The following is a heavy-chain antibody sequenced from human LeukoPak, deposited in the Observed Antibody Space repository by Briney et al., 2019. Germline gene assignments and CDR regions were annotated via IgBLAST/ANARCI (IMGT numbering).Heavy chain of an antibody. CDR3: AKDRAAHYDFWSGYQMDV. D-gene: IGHD3-3*01. CDR1: GFTFSSYW. CDR2: IKQDGSEK. J-gene: IGHJ6*02. Sequence: GGSLRLSCVASGFTFSSYWMSWVRQAPGKGLEWVANIKQDGSEKYYVDSVKGRFTISRDNAKNSLYLQMNSLRTEDTAIYYCAKDRAAHYDFWSGYQMDVWGRGSTVTVSS. V-gene: IGHV3-7*01.